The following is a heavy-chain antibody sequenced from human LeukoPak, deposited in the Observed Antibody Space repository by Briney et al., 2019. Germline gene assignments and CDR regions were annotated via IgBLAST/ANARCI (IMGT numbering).Heavy chain of an antibody. CDR1: GFTVSSNY. J-gene: IGHJ4*02. Sequence: GGSLRLSCAASGFTVSSNYMSWVRQAPGKGLEWASVIYSGGSTYYADSVKGRFTISRDNSKNTLYLQMNGLRAEDTAVYYCARDHREYFDYWGQGTLVTVSS. CDR3: ARDHREYFDY. V-gene: IGHV3-53*01. CDR2: IYSGGST.